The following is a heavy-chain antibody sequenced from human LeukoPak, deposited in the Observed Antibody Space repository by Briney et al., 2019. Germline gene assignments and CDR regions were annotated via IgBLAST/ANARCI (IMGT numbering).Heavy chain of an antibody. CDR3: ARVSIGVAAAGTGDY. D-gene: IGHD6-13*01. Sequence: GGSLRLSCTASGFTFSSYAMSWVRQGPGRGLEWVSSITGSGGSTYYADSVKGRFTISRDNSKNSLYLQMNSLRAEDTAVYYCARVSIGVAAAGTGDYWGQGTLVTVSS. CDR2: ITGSGGST. CDR1: GFTFSSYA. V-gene: IGHV3-23*01. J-gene: IGHJ4*02.